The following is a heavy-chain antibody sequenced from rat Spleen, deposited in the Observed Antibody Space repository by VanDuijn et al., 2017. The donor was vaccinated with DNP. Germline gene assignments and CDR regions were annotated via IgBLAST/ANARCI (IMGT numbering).Heavy chain of an antibody. J-gene: IGHJ2*01. D-gene: IGHD1-11*01. CDR1: GFTFSDYA. CDR3: ARHGTTEGIAYFDY. Sequence: EVLLVESGGGLGQPGRALKLSCTASGFTFSDYAMAWVRQAPKKGLEWVATIIYDGSSTYYRDSVKGRFTISRDNAKSTLYLQMDSLRSEDTATYYCARHGTTEGIAYFDYWGQGVMVTVSS. V-gene: IGHV5-17*01. CDR2: IIYDGSST.